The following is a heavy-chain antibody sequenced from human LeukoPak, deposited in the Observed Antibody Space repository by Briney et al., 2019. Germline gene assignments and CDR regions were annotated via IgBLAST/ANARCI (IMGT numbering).Heavy chain of an antibody. D-gene: IGHD3-10*01. CDR1: GFTFSSCG. CDR2: IWYDGNDK. V-gene: IGHV3-30*02. CDR3: AKDPLQYGSGSYYFEH. Sequence: PGGSLRLSCAASGFTFSSCGMHWVRQAPGKGLEWVAFIWYDGNDKYYPDSVKGRFAISRDNSENTLYLQMNSLRSEDTAVYYCAKDPLQYGSGSYYFEHWGQGTLVIVSS. J-gene: IGHJ4*02.